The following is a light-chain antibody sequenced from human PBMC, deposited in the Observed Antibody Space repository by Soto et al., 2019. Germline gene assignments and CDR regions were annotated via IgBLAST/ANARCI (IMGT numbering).Light chain of an antibody. J-gene: IGKJ4*01. CDR2: DVS. Sequence: ENVLTQSPATLSLSPGETATLSCRASQTVSPYLAWYQQKPGQAPRLLIYDVSNRATGIPARFSGSGSGTDFTLTISSLEPEDVAVYYCQQRSNWLFGGGTKVEIK. CDR1: QTVSPY. CDR3: QQRSNWL. V-gene: IGKV3-11*01.